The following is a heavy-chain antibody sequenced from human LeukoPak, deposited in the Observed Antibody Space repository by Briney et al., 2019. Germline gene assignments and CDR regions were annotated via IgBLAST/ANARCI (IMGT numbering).Heavy chain of an antibody. D-gene: IGHD3-16*02. CDR3: ARDHRYDYVWGSYRDYYFDY. CDR1: GFTFSSYS. Sequence: PGGSLRLSCAASGFTFSSYSMNWVRQAPGKGLEWVSSISSSSYIYYADSVKGRFTISRDNAKNSLYLQMNSLRAEDTAVYYCARDHRYDYVWGSYRDYYFDYWGQGTLVTVSS. J-gene: IGHJ4*02. V-gene: IGHV3-21*01. CDR2: ISSSSYI.